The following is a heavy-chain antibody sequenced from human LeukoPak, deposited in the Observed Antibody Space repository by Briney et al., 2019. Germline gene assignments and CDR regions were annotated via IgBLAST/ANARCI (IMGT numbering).Heavy chain of an antibody. Sequence: PGGSLRLSCAASGFTFSSYAMHWVRQAPGKGLEWVAVISYDGSNKYYADSVKGRFTISRDNSKNTLYLQMNSLRAEDTAVYYCARVRGYYYQFEYWGQGTLVTVSS. V-gene: IGHV3-30-3*01. D-gene: IGHD3-22*01. CDR1: GFTFSSYA. CDR3: ARVRGYYYQFEY. J-gene: IGHJ4*02. CDR2: ISYDGSNK.